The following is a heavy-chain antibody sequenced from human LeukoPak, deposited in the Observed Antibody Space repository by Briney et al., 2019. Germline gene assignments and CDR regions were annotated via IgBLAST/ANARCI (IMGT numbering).Heavy chain of an antibody. Sequence: GGSLRLYCAASGFTFSSYAMSWVRQSPGKGLEWVSAISGSGGSTYYADSVKGRFTISRDNSKNTLYLQMNSLRAEDTAVYYCARGPSGSYLPSLILGYYGMDVWGQGTTVTVSS. CDR2: ISGSGGST. V-gene: IGHV3-23*01. CDR1: GFTFSSYA. CDR3: ARGPSGSYLPSLILGYYGMDV. D-gene: IGHD1-26*01. J-gene: IGHJ6*02.